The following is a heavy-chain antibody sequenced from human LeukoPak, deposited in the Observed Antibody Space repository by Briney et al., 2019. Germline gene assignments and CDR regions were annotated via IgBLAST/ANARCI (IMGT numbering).Heavy chain of an antibody. CDR2: VSGSGGST. V-gene: IGHV3-23*01. J-gene: IGHJ2*01. CDR1: AFTFSSYA. D-gene: IGHD6-19*01. Sequence: GGSLRLSCAASAFTFSSYAMSWVRQAPGKGLEWVPGVSGSGGSTYYADSVKGRFTISRDNSKNTLYLQLNSLRVEDTAEYYCAKTLRESSGREYFDLWGRGTLVTVSS. CDR3: AKTLRESSGREYFDL.